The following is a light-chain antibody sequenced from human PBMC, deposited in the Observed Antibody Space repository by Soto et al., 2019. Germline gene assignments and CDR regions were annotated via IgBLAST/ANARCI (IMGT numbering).Light chain of an antibody. V-gene: IGKV3-20*01. CDR2: DAS. Sequence: PGERATLSCRASQSVSSSYLAWYQQKPGQAPRLLIYDASSRATGIPDRFSGSGSGTDFTLTISRLEPGDFAVYYCQQYGSSPWTFGQGTKVELK. J-gene: IGKJ1*01. CDR3: QQYGSSPWT. CDR1: QSVSSSY.